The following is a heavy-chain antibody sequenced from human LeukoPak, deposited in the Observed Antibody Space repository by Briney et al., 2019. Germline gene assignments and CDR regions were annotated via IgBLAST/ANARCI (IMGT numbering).Heavy chain of an antibody. Sequence: PGGSLRLSCAASGFTFSNFWMSWVRQAPGKGLEWVATIRQDGSQKYYVDSVKGRFTISRGNAKNSLYLQMNSLRAEDTAVYYCAREDSGSYSVDYWGQGTLVTVSS. D-gene: IGHD1-26*01. CDR1: GFTFSNFW. V-gene: IGHV3-7*01. CDR3: AREDSGSYSVDY. CDR2: IRQDGSQK. J-gene: IGHJ4*02.